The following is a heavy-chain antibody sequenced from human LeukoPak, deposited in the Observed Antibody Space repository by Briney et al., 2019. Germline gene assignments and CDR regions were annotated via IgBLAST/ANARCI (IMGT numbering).Heavy chain of an antibody. Sequence: PSETLSLTCTVSGGSIRSSYYYWGWIRQPPGKGLEWIGYIYYSGSTYYNPSLKSRVTISVDTSKNQFSLKLSSVTAADTAVYYCARVSDAFDIWGQGTMVTVSS. J-gene: IGHJ3*02. CDR2: IYYSGST. V-gene: IGHV4-30-4*08. CDR3: ARVSDAFDI. CDR1: GGSIRSSYYY.